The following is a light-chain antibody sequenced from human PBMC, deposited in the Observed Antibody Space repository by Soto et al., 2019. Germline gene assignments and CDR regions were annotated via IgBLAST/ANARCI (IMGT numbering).Light chain of an antibody. CDR2: GAS. J-gene: IGKJ1*01. V-gene: IGKV3-15*01. CDR1: QSVNSN. CDR3: QQYNNWPPWT. Sequence: EILMTQSPVTLSVSPGERTTLSCRASQSVNSNLAWYQQKPGQAPRLLIYGASTRATGIPARFSGSGSGTEVTLTISSLQSEDFAVYYCQQYNNWPPWTFGQGTKVEIK.